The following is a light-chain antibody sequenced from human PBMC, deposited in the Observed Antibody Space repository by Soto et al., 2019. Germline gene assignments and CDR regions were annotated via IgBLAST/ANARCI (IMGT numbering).Light chain of an antibody. V-gene: IGLV2-14*03. CDR3: SSYTISSTLV. CDR1: SSDVGGYNY. J-gene: IGLJ2*01. Sequence: QSALTQPASVSGSPGQSITISCTGTSSDVGGYNYVSWYQQHPGKAPKLMIYDVSNRPSGVSNRFSGSKSGNTASLTISGLQAEDEADYYCSSYTISSTLVFGGGTKLPS. CDR2: DVS.